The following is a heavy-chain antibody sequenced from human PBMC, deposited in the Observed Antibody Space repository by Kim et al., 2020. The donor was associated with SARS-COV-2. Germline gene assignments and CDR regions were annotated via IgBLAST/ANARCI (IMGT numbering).Heavy chain of an antibody. J-gene: IGHJ4*02. V-gene: IGHV4-31*03. CDR3: ARPPRRSITSFGVVTHFDY. D-gene: IGHD3-3*01. CDR1: GGSISSGGYY. CDR2: IYYSGST. Sequence: SETLSLTCTVSGGSISSGGYYWSWIRPHPGKGLVWIGYIYYSGSTYYNPSLKSRVTISVDTSNNQFSLKLSSVTAADTAVYYCARPPRRSITSFGVVTHFDYCGQGTPVTVSS.